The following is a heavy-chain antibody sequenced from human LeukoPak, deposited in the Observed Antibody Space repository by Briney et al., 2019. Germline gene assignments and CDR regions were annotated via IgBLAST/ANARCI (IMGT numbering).Heavy chain of an antibody. V-gene: IGHV3-23*01. CDR2: ISGSGGST. CDR3: AKGTSPQYYYCMDV. CDR1: GFTFSNYA. D-gene: IGHD2-2*01. Sequence: GGSLRLSCAASGFTFSNYAMNWIRQAPEKGLEWVSGISGSGGSTYYADFVKGRFTISRDNSKNTLFLQMNSLRAEDTAVYYCAKGTSPQYYYCMDVWGKGTTVTVSS. J-gene: IGHJ6*03.